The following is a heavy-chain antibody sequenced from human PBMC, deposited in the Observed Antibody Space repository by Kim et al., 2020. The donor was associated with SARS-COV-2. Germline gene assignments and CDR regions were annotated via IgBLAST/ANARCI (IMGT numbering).Heavy chain of an antibody. V-gene: IGHV3-23*01. D-gene: IGHD2-15*01. CDR1: GFTFSSYG. CDR3: AKGNTGSPYSYMDV. Sequence: GGSLRLSCAASGFTFSSYGMHWVRQAPGKGLEWVSVISGADDRTFYADSVKGRFTISRDNSMNTLFLQMNSLRVEDTAVYYCAKGNTGSPYSYMDVRGQG. CDR2: ISGADDRT. J-gene: IGHJ6*02.